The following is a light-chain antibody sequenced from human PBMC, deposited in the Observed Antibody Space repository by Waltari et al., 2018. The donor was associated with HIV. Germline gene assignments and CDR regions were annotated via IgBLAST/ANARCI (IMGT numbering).Light chain of an antibody. J-gene: IGLJ3*02. CDR1: SRDIGADTR. Sequence: QSALPQPPSVSGSLGQSVTISCTWSSRDIGADTRVSWYQQSPGTAPKLRIYEVTHRPSGVPVRFSGSKSGNTASLTISGLQADDEADYYCSSYTTSSTWVFGGGTKLTVL. V-gene: IGLV2-18*02. CDR3: SSYTTSSTWV. CDR2: EVT.